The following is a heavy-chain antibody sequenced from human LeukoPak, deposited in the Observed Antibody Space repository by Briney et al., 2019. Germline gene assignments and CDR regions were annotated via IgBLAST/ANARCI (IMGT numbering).Heavy chain of an antibody. CDR3: ARERRDGYKYYFDY. CDR1: GLTFINFG. J-gene: IGHJ4*02. CDR2: ISDIGFT. V-gene: IGHV4-34*01. D-gene: IGHD5-24*01. Sequence: NPGGSLRLSCAASGLTFINFGMTWVRQAPGKGHECIGEISDIGFTNYNPSLKSRVSISIDTSKNQFSLKVSSVTAADTAVYHCARERRDGYKYYFDYWGQGTLVTVSS.